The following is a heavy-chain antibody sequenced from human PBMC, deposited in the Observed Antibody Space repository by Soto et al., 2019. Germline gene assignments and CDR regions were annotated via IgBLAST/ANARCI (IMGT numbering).Heavy chain of an antibody. CDR2: INPNSGGT. J-gene: IGHJ3*02. CDR3: ARETTLTGDAFDI. CDR1: GYTFTGYY. V-gene: IGHV1-2*04. D-gene: IGHD7-27*01. Sequence: ASVKVSCKASGYTFTGYYMHWVRQAPGQGLEWMGWINPNSGGTNYAQKFQGWVTMTRDTSISTAYMELSRLRSDDTAVYYCARETTLTGDAFDIWGQGTMVTVSS.